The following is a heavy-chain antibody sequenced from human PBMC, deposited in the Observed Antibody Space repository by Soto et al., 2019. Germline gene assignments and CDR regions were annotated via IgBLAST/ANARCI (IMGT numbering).Heavy chain of an antibody. D-gene: IGHD5-18*01. V-gene: IGHV3-11*01. J-gene: IGHJ6*02. CDR2: ISRSGTTI. CDR3: GRDPELWDENVATRPSTYYYGMDV. CDR1: GFTFSHHY. Sequence: QMQLVESGGGLVEPGGSLRLSCEASGFTFSHHYMSWIRQAPGKGLEWVSYISRSGTTIYYADSVRGRFTISRDNSKNSLYLQMDSLRAEDTAMYYCGRDPELWDENVATRPSTYYYGMDVCGQGTTVTVSS.